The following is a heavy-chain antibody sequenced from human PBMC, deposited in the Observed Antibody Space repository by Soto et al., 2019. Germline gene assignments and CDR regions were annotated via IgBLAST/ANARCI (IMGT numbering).Heavy chain of an antibody. V-gene: IGHV3-23*01. Sequence: EVHLLESGGGLVQPGGSLRLSCSASGFTFRSYAMSWVRQAPGKGLEWVSGISGGGSDTYYSDSVRGRFTISRDNSTNTLYLQMNSLRVEDSAVYFCAKDDSLEWFFPPDAWGQGTLVTVSS. CDR3: AKDDSLEWFFPPDA. CDR1: GFTFRSYA. J-gene: IGHJ5*02. CDR2: ISGGGSDT. D-gene: IGHD3-3*01.